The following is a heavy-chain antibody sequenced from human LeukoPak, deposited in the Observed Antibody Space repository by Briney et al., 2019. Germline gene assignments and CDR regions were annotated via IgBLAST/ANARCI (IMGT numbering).Heavy chain of an antibody. CDR1: GGTFSSYA. J-gene: IGHJ4*02. CDR3: ARADRHCSGGSCYSPDNY. CDR2: IIPIFGTA. Sequence: ASVKVSCKASGGTFSSYAISWVRQAPGQGLEWMGGIIPIFGTANYAQKFQGRVTITADESTSTAYMELSSLRSEDTAVYYCARADRHCSGGSCYSPDNYWGQGTLVTVSS. D-gene: IGHD2-15*01. V-gene: IGHV1-69*13.